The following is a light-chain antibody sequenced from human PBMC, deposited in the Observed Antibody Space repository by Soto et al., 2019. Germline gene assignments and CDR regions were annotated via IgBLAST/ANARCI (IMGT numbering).Light chain of an antibody. CDR1: QSVSSN. CDR2: DAS. Sequence: EIVLTQSPGTLSLSPGERATLSCRASQSVSSNLAWYQQKPGQAPRLLIYDASTRATGIPARFSGSGSGTEFTLTISGLQSEDFAVYYCQQYNNWPPDGTFGQGTKVDIK. CDR3: QQYNNWPPDGT. V-gene: IGKV3-15*01. J-gene: IGKJ1*01.